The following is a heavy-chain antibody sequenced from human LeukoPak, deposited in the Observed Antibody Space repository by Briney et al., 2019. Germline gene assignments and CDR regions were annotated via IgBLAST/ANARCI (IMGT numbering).Heavy chain of an antibody. CDR3: ARDQEGATTFDY. CDR1: GVTFSSYS. J-gene: IGHJ4*02. CDR2: ISSSSSYI. V-gene: IGHV3-21*01. Sequence: PGGSLRLSCAASGVTFSSYSMNWVRQAPGKGLEWVSSISSSSSYIYYADSVRGRFTISRDNAKNSLYLQMNSLRAEDTAVYYCARDQEGATTFDYWGQGTLATVSS. D-gene: IGHD1-26*01.